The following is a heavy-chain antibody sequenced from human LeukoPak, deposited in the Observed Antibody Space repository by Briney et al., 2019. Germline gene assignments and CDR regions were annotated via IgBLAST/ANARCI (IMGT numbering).Heavy chain of an antibody. Sequence: PGGSLRLSCAASGFTFSSYSMNWVRQAPGKGLEGVSSISSSSSYIYYADSVKGRFTISRDNAKNSLYLQMNSLRAEDTAVYYCARERAYGVRGVGWFDPWGQGTLVTVSS. D-gene: IGHD3-10*01. V-gene: IGHV3-21*01. CDR3: ARERAYGVRGVGWFDP. CDR2: ISSSSSYI. CDR1: GFTFSSYS. J-gene: IGHJ5*02.